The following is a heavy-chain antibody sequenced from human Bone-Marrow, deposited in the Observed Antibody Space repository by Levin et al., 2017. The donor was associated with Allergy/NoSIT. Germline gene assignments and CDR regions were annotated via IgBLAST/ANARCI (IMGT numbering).Heavy chain of an antibody. D-gene: IGHD6-6*01. CDR3: ARQEEQLVSELFGYYYGMDV. CDR2: ISSSSSYI. Sequence: GGSLRLSCAASGFTFSSYSMNWVRQAPGKGLEWVSSISSSSSYIYYADSVKGRFTISRDNAKNSLYLQMNSLRAEDTAVYYCARQEEQLVSELFGYYYGMDVWGQGTTVTVSS. V-gene: IGHV3-21*01. J-gene: IGHJ6*02. CDR1: GFTFSSYS.